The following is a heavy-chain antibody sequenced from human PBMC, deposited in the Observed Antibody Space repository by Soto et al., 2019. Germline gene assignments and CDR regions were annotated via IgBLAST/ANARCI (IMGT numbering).Heavy chain of an antibody. CDR3: AKGLLSGRWYAED. D-gene: IGHD6-19*01. V-gene: IGHV3-23*01. J-gene: IGHJ4*02. CDR2: ITNTDAGT. Sequence: PGGSLRLSCGTSGFPFSSCVMTWVRQAPGKGLEWVSSITNTDAGTYYADSVKGRFTISRDNSKNTMYLQMNSLRAEDTAVYYCAKGLLSGRWYAEDRGQGTVVTVSS. CDR1: GFPFSSCV.